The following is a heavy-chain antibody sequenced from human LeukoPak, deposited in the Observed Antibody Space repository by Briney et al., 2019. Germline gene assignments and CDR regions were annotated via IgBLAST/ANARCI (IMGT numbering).Heavy chain of an antibody. Sequence: SETLSLTCSVSGGSITTDYWSWIRQPPGKGLEWIGYIHYSGSTNYNPSLKSRVTISVDTSKNQFSLKLSSVTAADTAVYYCARTYSGRSYYFDCWGQGTLVTVSS. CDR1: GGSITTDY. D-gene: IGHD1-26*01. CDR2: IHYSGST. V-gene: IGHV4-59*01. J-gene: IGHJ4*02. CDR3: ARTYSGRSYYFDC.